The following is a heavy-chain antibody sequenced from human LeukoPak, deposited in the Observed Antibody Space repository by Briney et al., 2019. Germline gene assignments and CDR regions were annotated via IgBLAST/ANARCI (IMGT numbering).Heavy chain of an antibody. V-gene: IGHV1-18*01. Sequence: GASVKVSCKASGYTFTSYGISWVRQAPGQGLEWMGWISAYNGNTNYAQKLQGRVTMTTDTSTSTAYMELRSLRSGDTAVYYCARDAYYYDSSGYYYLDYWGQGTLVTVSS. D-gene: IGHD3-22*01. CDR3: ARDAYYYDSSGYYYLDY. CDR2: ISAYNGNT. J-gene: IGHJ4*02. CDR1: GYTFTSYG.